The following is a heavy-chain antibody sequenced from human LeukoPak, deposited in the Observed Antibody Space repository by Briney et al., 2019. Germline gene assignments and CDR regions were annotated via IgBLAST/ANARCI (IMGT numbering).Heavy chain of an antibody. D-gene: IGHD6-13*01. Sequence: SETLSLTCAVYGGSFSGYYWSWIRQPPGKGLEWIGEINHSGSTNYNPSLKSRVTISVDTSKNQFSLKLSSVTAADTAVYYCARVHSSSWYYWGQGTLVTVSS. CDR1: GGSFSGYY. CDR2: INHSGST. J-gene: IGHJ4*02. CDR3: ARVHSSSWYY. V-gene: IGHV4-34*01.